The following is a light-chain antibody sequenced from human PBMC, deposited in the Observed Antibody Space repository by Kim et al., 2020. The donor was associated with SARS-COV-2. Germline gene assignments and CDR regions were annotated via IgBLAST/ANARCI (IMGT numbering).Light chain of an antibody. Sequence: QSALTQPASGSGSPGQSITISCTGTSSDVGGYNYVSWYQQHPGKAPKLMIYDVSKRPSGVSNRFSGSKSGNTASLTISGLQAEDEADYYCSSYTSSSTLWVFGGGTQLTVL. CDR1: SSDVGGYNY. CDR2: DVS. CDR3: SSYTSSSTLWV. V-gene: IGLV2-14*01. J-gene: IGLJ3*02.